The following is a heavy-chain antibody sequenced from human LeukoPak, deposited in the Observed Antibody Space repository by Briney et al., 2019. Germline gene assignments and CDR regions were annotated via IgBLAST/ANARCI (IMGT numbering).Heavy chain of an antibody. V-gene: IGHV3-30-3*01. J-gene: IGHJ6*02. CDR1: GFTFSSYA. Sequence: PGGSLRLSCAASGFTFSSYAMHWVRQAPGKGLEWVAVISYDGSNKYYADSVKGRFTISRDNSKNTLYLQMNSLRAEDTAVYYCARDKEAHLYYYYGMDAWGQGTTVTVSS. CDR3: ARDKEAHLYYYYGMDA. CDR2: ISYDGSNK.